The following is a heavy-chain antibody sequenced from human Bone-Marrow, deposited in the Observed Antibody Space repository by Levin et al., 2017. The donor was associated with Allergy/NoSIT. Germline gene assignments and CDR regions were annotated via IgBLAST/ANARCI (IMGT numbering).Heavy chain of an antibody. CDR3: AKSMVGANMGDYDI. CDR1: GNTLRNYD. V-gene: IGHV1-18*01. D-gene: IGHD1-26*01. J-gene: IGHJ3*02. CDR2: ISVYNGNT. Sequence: GESLKISCKASGNTLRNYDISWVRQAPGQGLEWVGWISVYNGNTNYAQKLQGRVTMTTDTSTSTAYMELRSLRSDDTAVYYCAKSMVGANMGDYDIWGQGTKVTVSS.